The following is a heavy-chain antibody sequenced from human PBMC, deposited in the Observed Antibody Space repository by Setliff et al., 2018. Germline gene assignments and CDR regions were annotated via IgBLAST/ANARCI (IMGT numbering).Heavy chain of an antibody. Sequence: ETLSLTCTVSGASINSHYWSWIRQPPGKGLEWIGLFFYSGDSRYNPSLKSRVTMSVDASRNQFSLKLSSVTAADTAIYYCARDRSYYASGSFTKWFDYWGQGTLVTVSS. CDR3: ARDRSYYASGSFTKWFDY. D-gene: IGHD3-10*01. CDR2: FFYSGDS. CDR1: GASINSHY. V-gene: IGHV4-59*11. J-gene: IGHJ4*02.